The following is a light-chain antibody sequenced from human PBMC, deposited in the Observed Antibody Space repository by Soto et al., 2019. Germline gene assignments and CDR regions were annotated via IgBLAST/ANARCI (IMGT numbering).Light chain of an antibody. V-gene: IGLV1-47*02. CDR2: TNN. J-gene: IGLJ1*01. CDR1: SSNIGINY. Sequence: QSVLTQPPSASGTPGQRVTISCSGSSSNIGINYVYWYQQLPGTAPKLLIYTNNQRPSGVPDRFSGSKSGTSASLAISGLRSEDEAVYYCAAWDDSLNGPAYVFGTGTKLTGL. CDR3: AAWDDSLNGPAYV.